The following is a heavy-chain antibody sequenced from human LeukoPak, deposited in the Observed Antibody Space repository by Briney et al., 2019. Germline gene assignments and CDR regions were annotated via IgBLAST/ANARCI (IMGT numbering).Heavy chain of an antibody. D-gene: IGHD3-10*01. CDR3: ARQVYGSGTYEDYIDV. Sequence: KASETLSLTCNVSGGFFSSGSYYWGWIRQPPGKGLEWLGSIYYSGSTHFDPSLKSRLSMSIDRSKNQFSLRLSSVTAADTAVYYCARQVYGSGTYEDYIDVWGKGTTVTISS. J-gene: IGHJ6*03. CDR1: GGFFSSGSYY. CDR2: IYYSGST. V-gene: IGHV4-39*01.